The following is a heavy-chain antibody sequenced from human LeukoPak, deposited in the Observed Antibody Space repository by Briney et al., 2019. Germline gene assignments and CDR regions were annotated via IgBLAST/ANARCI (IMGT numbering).Heavy chain of an antibody. J-gene: IGHJ5*02. CDR3: ARDQGQLVSWFDP. V-gene: IGHV4-4*07. CDR1: GASINSYY. Sequence: PSETLSLTCTVSGASINSYYWSWIRQPAGRGLEWIGRIYTTGRTYYNPSLKSRVTMSLDTSNNQFSLKVTSVTAADTAMYFCARDQGQLVSWFDPWGQGTLVTVSS. D-gene: IGHD6-6*01. CDR2: IYTTGRT.